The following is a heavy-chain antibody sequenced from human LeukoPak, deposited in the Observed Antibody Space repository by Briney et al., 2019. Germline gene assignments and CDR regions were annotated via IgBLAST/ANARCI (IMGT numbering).Heavy chain of an antibody. Sequence: SETLSLTCAVSGGSISSSNWWSWVRQPPGKGLEWIGEIYHSGSTNYNPSLKSRVTISVDTSKNQFSLKLSPVTAADTAVYYCARLRRDGSTIFDYWGQGTLVTVSS. CDR2: IYHSGST. D-gene: IGHD2/OR15-2a*01. V-gene: IGHV4-4*02. CDR3: ARLRRDGSTIFDY. J-gene: IGHJ4*02. CDR1: GGSISSSNW.